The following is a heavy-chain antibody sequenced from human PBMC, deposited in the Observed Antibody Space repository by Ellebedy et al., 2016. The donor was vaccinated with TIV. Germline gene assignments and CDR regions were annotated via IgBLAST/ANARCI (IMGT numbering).Heavy chain of an antibody. J-gene: IGHJ3*02. CDR3: ASGHRGISFGI. CDR1: GFTFSSDW. Sequence: GESLKISCAASGFTFSSDWMSRVRQVRQAPGKGLEWVANIKHDGSEKSYVDSVKGRFTISRDNAKNALYLQMNSLRAEDTAVYYCASGHRGISFGIWGQGTMVTVSS. CDR2: IKHDGSEK. V-gene: IGHV3-7*03. D-gene: IGHD3-16*01.